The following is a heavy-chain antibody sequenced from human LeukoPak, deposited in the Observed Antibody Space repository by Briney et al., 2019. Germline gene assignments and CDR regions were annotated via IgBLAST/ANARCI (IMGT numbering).Heavy chain of an antibody. V-gene: IGHV3-48*01. D-gene: IGHD3-3*01. CDR2: ISSSSSTI. Sequence: GGSLRLSCAASGFTFSSYSMNWVRQAPGKGLEWVSYISSSSSTIYYADSVKGRFTISRDNAKNSLYLQMNSLRAEDTAVYYCARAFKNDFWSGYYALFDYWGQGTLVTVSS. CDR3: ARAFKNDFWSGYYALFDY. CDR1: GFTFSSYS. J-gene: IGHJ4*02.